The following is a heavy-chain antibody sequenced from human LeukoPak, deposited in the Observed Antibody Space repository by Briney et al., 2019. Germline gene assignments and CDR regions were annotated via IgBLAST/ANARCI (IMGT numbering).Heavy chain of an antibody. J-gene: IGHJ5*02. CDR3: ARGGSYYYDSSGGNWFDP. V-gene: IGHV1-8*02. Sequence: ASVKVSCKASGYTFTNYGINWVRQATGQGLEWMGWVNPNSGNTGYAQKFQGRVTMTRNTSISTAYMELSSLRSEDTAVYYCARGGSYYYDSSGGNWFDPWGQGTLVTVSS. D-gene: IGHD3-22*01. CDR2: VNPNSGNT. CDR1: GYTFTNYG.